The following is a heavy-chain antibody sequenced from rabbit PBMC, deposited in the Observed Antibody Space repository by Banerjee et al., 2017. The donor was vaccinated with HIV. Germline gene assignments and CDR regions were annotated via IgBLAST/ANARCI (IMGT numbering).Heavy chain of an antibody. CDR3: ARNVAAADL. V-gene: IGHV1S45*01. CDR1: GFSFSNKYV. J-gene: IGHJ6*01. D-gene: IGHD4-2*01. CDR2: IYTGDGNT. Sequence: QEQLEESGGDLVKPEGSLTLTCTASGFSFSNKYVMCWVRQAPGKGLEWIGCIYTGDGNTYYASWAKGRFTISKTSSTTVTLQMTSLTAADTATYFCARNVAAADLWGQGTLVTV.